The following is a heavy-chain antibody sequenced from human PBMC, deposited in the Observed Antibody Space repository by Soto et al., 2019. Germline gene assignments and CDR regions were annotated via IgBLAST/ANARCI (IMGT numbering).Heavy chain of an antibody. CDR1: GFTFRNYA. CDR2: IGLGSSPK. D-gene: IGHD3-22*01. Sequence: GGSLRLSCAASGFTFRNYAMNWVRQAPGKGLEWVSYIGLGSSPKYYADSVEGRFTISRDNAKNSLYLQMNGLRAEDTAVYYCARQSWGDSSGYYFGAFDIWGQGTMVTVSS. V-gene: IGHV3-48*01. CDR3: ARQSWGDSSGYYFGAFDI. J-gene: IGHJ3*02.